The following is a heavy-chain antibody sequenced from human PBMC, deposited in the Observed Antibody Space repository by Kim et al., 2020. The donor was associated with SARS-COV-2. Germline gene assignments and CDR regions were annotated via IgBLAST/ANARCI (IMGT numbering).Heavy chain of an antibody. V-gene: IGHV3-30*18. J-gene: IGHJ4*02. CDR2: ISYDGSNK. CDR1: GFTFSSYG. D-gene: IGHD6-19*01. Sequence: GGSLRLSCAASGFTFSSYGMHWVRQAPGKGLEWVAVISYDGSNKYYADSVKGRFTISRDNSKNTLYLQMNSLRAEDTAVYYCAKPIEQWLVLYYFDYWGQGTLVTVSS. CDR3: AKPIEQWLVLYYFDY.